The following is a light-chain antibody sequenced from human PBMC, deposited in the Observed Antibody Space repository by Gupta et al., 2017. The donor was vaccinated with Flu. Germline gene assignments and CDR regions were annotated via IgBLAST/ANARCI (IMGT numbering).Light chain of an antibody. CDR2: AAS. CDR1: QDISNR. V-gene: IGKV1-16*02. CDR3: QHYKSYPIT. J-gene: IGKJ5*01. Sequence: DIQMTQSPSSLSASLGDRVTITCRSSQDISNRLAWFQQKAGKAPKPLIFAASTLLTGVPSKFSGSGSGTDFTLTISSLQPEDFATYYCQHYKSYPITFGQGTRLEIK.